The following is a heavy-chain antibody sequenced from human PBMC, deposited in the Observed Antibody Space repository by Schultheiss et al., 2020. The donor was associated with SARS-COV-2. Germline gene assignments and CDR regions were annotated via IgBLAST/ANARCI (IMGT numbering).Heavy chain of an antibody. CDR2: IYYSGST. D-gene: IGHD5-18*01. Sequence: SETLSLTCTVSGGSISSYYWSWIRQPPGKGLEWIGYIYYSGSTNYNPSLKSRVTISVDTSKNQFSLKLSSVTAADTAVYYCAVHVDVAMADDYWGQGTLVTVSS. J-gene: IGHJ4*02. CDR1: GGSISSYY. V-gene: IGHV4-59*01. CDR3: AVHVDVAMADDY.